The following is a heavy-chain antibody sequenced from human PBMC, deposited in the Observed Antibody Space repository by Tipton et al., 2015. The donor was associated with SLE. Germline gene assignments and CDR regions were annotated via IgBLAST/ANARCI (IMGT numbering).Heavy chain of an antibody. J-gene: IGHJ3*02. Sequence: QLVQSGAEVKKPGASVKVSCKASGYTFTGYYMHWVRQAPGQGLEWMGWINPNSGGTNYAQKFQGRVTMTRDTSISTAYMELSRLRSDDTAVYYCARPYYDFWSGYPFDAFDIWGQGTMVTVSS. V-gene: IGHV1-2*02. D-gene: IGHD3-3*01. CDR2: INPNSGGT. CDR1: GYTFTGYY. CDR3: ARPYYDFWSGYPFDAFDI.